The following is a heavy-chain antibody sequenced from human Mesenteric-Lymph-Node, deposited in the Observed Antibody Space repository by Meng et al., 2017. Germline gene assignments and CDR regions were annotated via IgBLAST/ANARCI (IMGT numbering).Heavy chain of an antibody. Sequence: ASVKVSCKASGYTFSSYGISWVRQAPGQGLEWMGWISPNTDNTEYSQKFQGRVSMTTDTSTNTAYMELTSLRSDDTAVYYCARDQTFPDYWGQGTLVTVSS. CDR2: ISPNTDNT. D-gene: IGHD2/OR15-2a*01. J-gene: IGHJ4*02. CDR3: ARDQTFPDY. V-gene: IGHV1-18*01. CDR1: GYTFSSYG.